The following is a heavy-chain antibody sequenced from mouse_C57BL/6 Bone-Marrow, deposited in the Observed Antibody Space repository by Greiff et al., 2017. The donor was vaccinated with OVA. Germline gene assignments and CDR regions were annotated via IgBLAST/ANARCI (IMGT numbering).Heavy chain of an antibody. J-gene: IGHJ2*01. CDR2: IRNKANGYTT. Sequence: EVHLVESGGGLVQPGGSLSLSCAASGFTFTDYYMSWVRQPPGKALEWLGFIRNKANGYTTEYSASVKGRFTISRDNSQSILYLQMNALRAEDSATYYCARYDDGYLDYWGQGTTLTVSS. CDR1: GFTFTDYY. V-gene: IGHV7-3*01. D-gene: IGHD2-3*01. CDR3: ARYDDGYLDY.